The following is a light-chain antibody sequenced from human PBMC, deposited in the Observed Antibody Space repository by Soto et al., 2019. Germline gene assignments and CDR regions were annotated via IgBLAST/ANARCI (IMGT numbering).Light chain of an antibody. Sequence: QSALTQPASVSGSPGQSITISCTGTSSDVGGYNYVSWYQQHPGKAPKLMIYEVGNRPSGVSNRFSGSKSGNTASLTISGLQGEDEADSYCSSYTSSSTLVFGGGTQLTVL. CDR1: SSDVGGYNY. CDR2: EVG. CDR3: SSYTSSSTLV. J-gene: IGLJ3*02. V-gene: IGLV2-14*01.